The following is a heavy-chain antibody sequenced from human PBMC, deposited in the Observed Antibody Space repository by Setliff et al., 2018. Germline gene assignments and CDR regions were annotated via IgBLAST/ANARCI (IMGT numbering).Heavy chain of an antibody. Sequence: GESLTISCAASGFTFSSYSMNWVRQAPGKGLEWVSSISSSSSYIYYADSVKGRFTISRDNAKNSLYLQMNSLRAEDTAVYYCARESVAATYNWFDPWGQGTLVTVSS. CDR3: ARESVAATYNWFDP. D-gene: IGHD2-15*01. J-gene: IGHJ5*02. V-gene: IGHV3-21*01. CDR1: GFTFSSYS. CDR2: ISSSSSYI.